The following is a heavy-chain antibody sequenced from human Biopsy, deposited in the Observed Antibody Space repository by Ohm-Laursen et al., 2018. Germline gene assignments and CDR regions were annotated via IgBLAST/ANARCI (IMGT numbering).Heavy chain of an antibody. CDR1: GFTFCSYW. CDR2: INKDGSTL. V-gene: IGHV3-74*03. Sequence: SLRLSCAASGFTFCSYWMNWVRQVPGKGLVWVATINKDGSTLQYVDSVRGRFTISRDNAKNTLHLQMNSLRDDDTAIYYCAKDLHNYGMDVWGQGTTVTVSS. CDR3: AKDLHNYGMDV. J-gene: IGHJ6*02.